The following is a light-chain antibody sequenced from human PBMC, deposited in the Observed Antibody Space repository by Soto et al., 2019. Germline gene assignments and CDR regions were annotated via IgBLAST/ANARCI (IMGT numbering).Light chain of an antibody. J-gene: IGLJ2*01. CDR2: EVS. CDR3: SSYTSSSFVV. V-gene: IGLV2-14*01. Sequence: QSALTQPASVSGSPGQSITISCTGTSSDVGGYKYVSWYQQHPGKAPKVMIYEVSNRPSGVSNRFSGSKSGSTASLTISGLQADDEADYYCSSYTSSSFVVFGGGTKLTVL. CDR1: SSDVGGYKY.